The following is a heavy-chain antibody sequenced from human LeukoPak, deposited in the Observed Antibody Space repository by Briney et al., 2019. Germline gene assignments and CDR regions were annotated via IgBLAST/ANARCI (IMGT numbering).Heavy chain of an antibody. CDR1: GFTVSSNY. Sequence: GGSLRPSCAASGFTVSSNYMSWVRQAPGKGLEWVSIIYSGGSTYYADSVKGRFTISRDNSKNTLYLQMNSLRAEDTAVYYRASDSSGWYAFDIWGQGTMVTVSS. D-gene: IGHD6-19*01. V-gene: IGHV3-53*01. J-gene: IGHJ3*02. CDR2: IYSGGST. CDR3: ASDSSGWYAFDI.